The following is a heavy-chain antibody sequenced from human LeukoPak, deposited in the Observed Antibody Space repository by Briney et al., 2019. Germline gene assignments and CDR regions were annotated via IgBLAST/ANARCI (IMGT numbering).Heavy chain of an antibody. V-gene: IGHV1-2*02. J-gene: IGHJ4*02. CDR2: INPNNGGT. Sequence: GASVKVSCKASGYTFTGYYMHWVRQAPGQGPQWMGWINPNNGGTNYPQNFQGRVTMTTDTSINTAYMELSRLRSDDTAVYYCARGQNIVVVPATLLSSYWGQGTLVTVSS. D-gene: IGHD2-2*01. CDR3: ARGQNIVVVPATLLSSY. CDR1: GYTFTGYY.